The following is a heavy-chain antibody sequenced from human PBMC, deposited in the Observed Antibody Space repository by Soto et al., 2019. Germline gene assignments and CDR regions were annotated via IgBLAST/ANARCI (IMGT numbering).Heavy chain of an antibody. V-gene: IGHV4-34*01. J-gene: IGHJ6*02. D-gene: IGHD6-25*01. CDR1: GGSFIGYY. CDR2: INHSGST. Sequence: SETLSLTCAVYGGSFIGYYWSWIRQPPGKGLEWIGEINHSGSTNYNPSLKSRVTITVDTSKNQFSLKLSSVTAADTAVYYCARNKREGQRRVRRGTGGMDVYGQGTTVTVSS. CDR3: ARNKREGQRRVRRGTGGMDV.